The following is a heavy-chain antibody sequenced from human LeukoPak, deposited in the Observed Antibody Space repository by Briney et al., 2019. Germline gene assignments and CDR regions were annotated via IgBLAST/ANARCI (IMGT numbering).Heavy chain of an antibody. Sequence: GASVKVSCKASGYTFTDYAMNWVRQAPGQGLEWMGWINTNTGNPTYAQGFTGRFVFSLDTSVSTAYLQISSLKAEDTAVYYCARSYLGYCSGGSCSFGYWGQGTLVTVSS. V-gene: IGHV7-4-1*02. CDR2: INTNTGNP. J-gene: IGHJ4*02. D-gene: IGHD2-15*01. CDR1: GYTFTDYA. CDR3: ARSYLGYCSGGSCSFGY.